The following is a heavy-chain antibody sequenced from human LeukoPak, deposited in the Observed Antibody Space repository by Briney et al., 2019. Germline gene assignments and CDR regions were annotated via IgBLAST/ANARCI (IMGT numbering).Heavy chain of an antibody. Sequence: GGSLRLSCAASGFTFSSYEMNWVRQAPGKGLEWVAVISYDGSNKYYAASVKGRFTISRDNSKNTLYLQMNSLRAEDTAVYYCAILMLRGFRGFDYWGQGTLVTVSS. CDR3: AILMLRGFRGFDY. V-gene: IGHV3-30*03. J-gene: IGHJ4*02. D-gene: IGHD3-10*01. CDR1: GFTFSSYE. CDR2: ISYDGSNK.